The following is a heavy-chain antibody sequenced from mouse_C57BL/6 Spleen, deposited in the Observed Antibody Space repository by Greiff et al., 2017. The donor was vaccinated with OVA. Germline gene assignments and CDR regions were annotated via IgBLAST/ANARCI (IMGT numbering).Heavy chain of an antibody. CDR1: GFTFSSYA. CDR3: ARAATVVATKYFDV. Sequence: EVQRVESGGGLVKPGGSLKLSCAASGFTFSSYAMSWVRQTPEKRLEWVATISDGGSYTYYPDNVKGRFTISRDNAKNNLYLQMSHLKSEDTAMYYCARAATVVATKYFDVWGTGTTVTVSS. D-gene: IGHD1-1*01. V-gene: IGHV5-4*01. CDR2: ISDGGSYT. J-gene: IGHJ1*03.